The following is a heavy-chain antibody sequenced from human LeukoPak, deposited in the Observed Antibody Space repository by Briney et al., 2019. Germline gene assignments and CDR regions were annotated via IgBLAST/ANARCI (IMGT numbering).Heavy chain of an antibody. CDR2: ISYDGSNK. Sequence: PGRSLRLSCAASGFTFSSYGMHWVRQAPGKGLEWVAVISYDGSNKYYADSVKGRFTISRDNSKNTLYLQMNSLRAEDTAAYYCAKDSGDYGTPGDYWGQGALVTVSS. CDR3: AKDSGDYGTPGDY. J-gene: IGHJ4*02. CDR1: GFTFSSYG. V-gene: IGHV3-30*18. D-gene: IGHD4-17*01.